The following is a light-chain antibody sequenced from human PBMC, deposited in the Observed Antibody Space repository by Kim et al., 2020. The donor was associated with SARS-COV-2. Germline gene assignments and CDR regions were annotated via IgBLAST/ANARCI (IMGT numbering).Light chain of an antibody. J-gene: IGLJ3*02. CDR2: LEGSGNY. V-gene: IGLV4-60*03. Sequence: QLVLTQSSSASASLGSSVKLTCTLSSGHSSNIIAWHQQQPGKAPRYLMKLEGSGNYNKGSGVPDRFSGSSSGTDRYLTISNLQSEDEADYYCETWDSNIRVFGGGTQLTVL. CDR1: SGHSSNI. CDR3: ETWDSNIRV.